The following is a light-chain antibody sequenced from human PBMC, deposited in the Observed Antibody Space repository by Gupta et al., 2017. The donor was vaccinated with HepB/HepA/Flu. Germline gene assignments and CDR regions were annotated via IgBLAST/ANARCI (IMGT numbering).Light chain of an antibody. Sequence: QSALTQPASVSGSPGQSITIPCPGTSSDVGGFNYVSWYQQHPGKASKLMIYDVSYRPSGVSDRFSGSKSGNTASMAISGLQAEDEADYYCSSFRRSDDLEVVLGGGIKLTVL. CDR2: DVS. CDR3: SSFRRSDDLEVV. CDR1: SSDVGGFNY. J-gene: IGLJ2*01. V-gene: IGLV2-14*03.